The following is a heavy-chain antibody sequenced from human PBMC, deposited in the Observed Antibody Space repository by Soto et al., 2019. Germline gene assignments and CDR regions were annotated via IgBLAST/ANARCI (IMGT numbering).Heavy chain of an antibody. V-gene: IGHV1-8*01. Sequence: ASVNVSCKASGYTFTSYDINWVRQATGQGLEWTGWMNPNSGNTGYAQKFQGRVTMTRNTSISTAYMELSSLRSEDTAVYYCARDWEDSSGGESAPGGQGTLVTVSS. J-gene: IGHJ5*02. CDR3: ARDWEDSSGGESAP. D-gene: IGHD6-19*01. CDR2: MNPNSGNT. CDR1: GYTFTSYD.